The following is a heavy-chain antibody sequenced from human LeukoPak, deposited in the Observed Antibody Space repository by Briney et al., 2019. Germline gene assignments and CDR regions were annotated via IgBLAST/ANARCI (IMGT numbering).Heavy chain of an antibody. V-gene: IGHV4-39*01. D-gene: IGHD3-9*01. J-gene: IGHJ4*02. CDR2: IYYSGNT. Sequence: SETLSLTCTVSGASISSSGYYWGWIRQPPGKGLEWIGSIYYSGNTYYNPSLKSRVTISVDTSKNQFSLKLSSVTATDTAVYFCARHNYDILTGYPDWGQGTLVTVSS. CDR3: ARHNYDILTGYPD. CDR1: GASISSSGYY.